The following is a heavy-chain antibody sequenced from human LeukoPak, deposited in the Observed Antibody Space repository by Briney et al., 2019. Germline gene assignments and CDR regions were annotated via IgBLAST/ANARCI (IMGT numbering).Heavy chain of an antibody. J-gene: IGHJ1*01. CDR2: TYYRSTWYN. CDR3: TRTKDGYFQN. Sequence: SQILSLTCAISGDSVSSNSVTWNWIRQSPSRGLEWLGRTYYRSTWYNDYAVSVRGRITVNPDTSKNQFSLHLNSVTPEDTAVYYCTRTKDGYFQNWGQGTLVSVSS. V-gene: IGHV6-1*01. CDR1: GDSVSSNSVT.